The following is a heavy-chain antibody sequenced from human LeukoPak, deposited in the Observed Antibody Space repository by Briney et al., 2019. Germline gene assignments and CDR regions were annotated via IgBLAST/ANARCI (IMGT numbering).Heavy chain of an antibody. CDR3: ARMDDNYDFWSGYFDSYFDY. D-gene: IGHD3-3*01. CDR1: GYTSTGYY. CDR2: INPNSGGT. Sequence: ASVKVSCKASGYTSTGYYMHWVRQAPGQGLEWMGWINPNSGGTNYAQKFQGRVTMTRDTSISTAYMELSRLRSDDTAVYYCARMDDNYDFWSGYFDSYFDYWGQGTLVTVSS. J-gene: IGHJ4*02. V-gene: IGHV1-2*02.